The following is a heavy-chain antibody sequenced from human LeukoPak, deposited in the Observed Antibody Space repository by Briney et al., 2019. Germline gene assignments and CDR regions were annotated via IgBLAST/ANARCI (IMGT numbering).Heavy chain of an antibody. J-gene: IGHJ6*02. CDR1: GGSFSGYF. CDR2: INHSGST. D-gene: IGHD6-6*01. CDR3: ARVLAARPYYYGLDV. Sequence: SETLSLTCAVYGGSFSGYFWSWIRQPPGKGLEWIGEINHSGSTNYNPSLKSRVTISVDTSKNQFSLKLSSVTAADTAVYYCARVLAARPYYYGLDVWGQGTTVTVSS. V-gene: IGHV4-34*01.